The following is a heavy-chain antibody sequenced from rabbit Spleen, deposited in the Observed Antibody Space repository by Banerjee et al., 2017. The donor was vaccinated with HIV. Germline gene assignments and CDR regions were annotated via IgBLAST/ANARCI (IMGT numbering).Heavy chain of an antibody. CDR3: ARGSATMTMVITGYYFNL. V-gene: IGHV1S45*01. D-gene: IGHD2-1*01. Sequence: QEQLEESGGDLVKPEGSLTLTCTASGFSFSSSYWICWVRQAPGKGLEWIGCINGGSSGSTYYASWAKGRFTISKTSSTTVTLQMTSLTAADTATYFCARGSATMTMVITGYYFNLWGPGTLVTVS. CDR2: INGGSSGST. J-gene: IGHJ4*01. CDR1: GFSFSSSYW.